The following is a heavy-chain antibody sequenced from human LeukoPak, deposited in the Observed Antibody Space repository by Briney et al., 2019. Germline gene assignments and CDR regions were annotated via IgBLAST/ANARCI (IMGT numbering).Heavy chain of an antibody. CDR1: GGSIGSYY. Sequence: SETLSLTCTVSGGSIGSYYWSWIRQPPGKGLGWIGYIYYSGSTNYNPSLKSRVTISVDTSKNQFSLKLSSVTAADTAVYYCATTNCSSTSCYLGYWGQGTLVTVSS. CDR3: ATTNCSSTSCYLGY. V-gene: IGHV4-59*01. J-gene: IGHJ4*02. D-gene: IGHD2-2*01. CDR2: IYYSGST.